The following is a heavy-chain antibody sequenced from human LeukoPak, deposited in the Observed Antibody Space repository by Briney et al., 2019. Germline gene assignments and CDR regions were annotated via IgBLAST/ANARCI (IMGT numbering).Heavy chain of an antibody. CDR2: ISYDGSKI. D-gene: IGHD3-3*01. Sequence: GGSLRLSCAASGFTFSSHPLHWVRQAPGKGLEWVTLISYDGSKIYYADSVKGRFTISRDNSKNTLYLQMNSLRAEDTAVYYCVRESGWGLPHAFDFWGQGTMVTVSS. V-gene: IGHV3-30-3*01. CDR3: VRESGWGLPHAFDF. J-gene: IGHJ3*01. CDR1: GFTFSSHP.